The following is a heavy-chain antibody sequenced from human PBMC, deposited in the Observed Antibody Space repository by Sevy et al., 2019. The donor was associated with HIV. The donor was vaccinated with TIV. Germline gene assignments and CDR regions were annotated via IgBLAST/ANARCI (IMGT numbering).Heavy chain of an antibody. CDR2: ISYDGSNK. V-gene: IGHV3-30-3*01. Sequence: GGSLRLSCAASGFTFSSYAMHWVRQAPGKGLEWVAVISYDGSNKYYADSVKGRFTISRDNPKNTLYLQMNSLRAEDTAVYYCAREGQLWSFDPWGQGTLVTVSS. CDR1: GFTFSSYA. D-gene: IGHD5-18*01. J-gene: IGHJ5*02. CDR3: AREGQLWSFDP.